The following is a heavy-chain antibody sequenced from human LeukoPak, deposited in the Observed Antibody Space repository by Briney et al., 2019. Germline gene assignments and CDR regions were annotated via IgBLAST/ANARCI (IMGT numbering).Heavy chain of an antibody. CDR1: GGSISSYY. Sequence: SETLSLTCTVSGGSISSYYWSWIRQPPGKGLEWIGYIYYSGSTNYNPSLKSRVAISVDTSKNQFSLKLSSVTAADTAVYYCARGSHGVAATDTAFDYWGQGTLVAVSS. V-gene: IGHV4-59*01. CDR2: IYYSGST. D-gene: IGHD6-25*01. CDR3: ARGSHGVAATDTAFDY. J-gene: IGHJ4*02.